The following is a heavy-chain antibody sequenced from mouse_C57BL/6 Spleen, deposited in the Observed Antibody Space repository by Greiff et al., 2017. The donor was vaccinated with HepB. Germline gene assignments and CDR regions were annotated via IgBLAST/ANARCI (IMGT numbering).Heavy chain of an antibody. Sequence: QVQLQQSGTELVKPGASVKLSCKASGYTFTSYWMHWVKQRPGQGLEWIGNINPSNGGTNYNEKFKSKATLTVDKSSSTAYMQLSSLTSEDSAVYYCARSELGRWWYFDVWGTGTTVTVSS. D-gene: IGHD4-1*01. V-gene: IGHV1-53*01. CDR1: GYTFTSYW. J-gene: IGHJ1*03. CDR3: ARSELGRWWYFDV. CDR2: INPSNGGT.